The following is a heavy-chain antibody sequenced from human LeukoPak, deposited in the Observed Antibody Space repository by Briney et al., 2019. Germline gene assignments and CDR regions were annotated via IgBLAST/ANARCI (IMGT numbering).Heavy chain of an antibody. J-gene: IGHJ4*02. CDR3: TASLIVWDY. V-gene: IGHV3-15*01. D-gene: IGHD3-22*01. CDR1: GSTFSNAW. CDR2: IKTKTDGGTT. Sequence: GGSLRLSCAASGSTFSNAWMSWVRQAPGKGLEWVGRIKTKTDGGTTDYAAPVKGRFTISRDDSKNTLYLQMDSLKTEDTAVYYCTASLIVWDYWGQGTLVTVSS.